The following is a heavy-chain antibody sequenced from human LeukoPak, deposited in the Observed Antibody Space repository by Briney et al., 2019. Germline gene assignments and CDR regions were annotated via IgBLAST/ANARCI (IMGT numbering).Heavy chain of an antibody. CDR2: FYHSGST. CDR1: GYSIRSVYH. V-gene: IGHV4-38-2*02. Sequence: KHSETLSLTCGVSGYSIRSVYHWGWPRHPPGKGLEWIGRFYHSGSTYYNPSLKSRFTISVDTAKDQFSLKLSSVTAADTAVYYCAREGSGSYSRWFDPWGQGTLVTVSS. J-gene: IGHJ5*02. D-gene: IGHD3-10*01. CDR3: AREGSGSYSRWFDP.